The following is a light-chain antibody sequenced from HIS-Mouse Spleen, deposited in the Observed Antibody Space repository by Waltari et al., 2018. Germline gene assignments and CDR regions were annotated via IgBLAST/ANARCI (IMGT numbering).Light chain of an antibody. CDR3: QQYYSYRFT. CDR2: AAS. J-gene: IGKJ3*01. V-gene: IGKV1-8*01. Sequence: AIRMTQSPSSFSASTGDRVTITCRASQGISSYLAWYQQKPGKAPKLLIYAASTLQSGVPSRFSGSGAGTEFTLTISCLQSEAFATYYCQQYYSYRFTFGHGTKVDIK. CDR1: QGISSY.